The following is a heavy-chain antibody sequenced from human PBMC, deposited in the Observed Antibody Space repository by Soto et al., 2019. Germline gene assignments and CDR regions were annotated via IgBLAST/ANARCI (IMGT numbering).Heavy chain of an antibody. CDR3: AADPYCGGDCYFDY. CDR2: IVVGSGNT. CDR1: GLTFFTSA. Sequence: ASVKVSCKASGLTFFTSAVQWVRQARGQRLEWIGWIVVGSGNTNYAQKFQERVTITRDMSTNTAYMELSSLRSEDTAVYYCAADPYCGGDCYFDYWGQGTMVTVSS. D-gene: IGHD2-21*02. V-gene: IGHV1-58*01. J-gene: IGHJ4*02.